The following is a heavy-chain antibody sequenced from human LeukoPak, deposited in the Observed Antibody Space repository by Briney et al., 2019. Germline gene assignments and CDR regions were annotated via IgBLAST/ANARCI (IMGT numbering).Heavy chain of an antibody. J-gene: IGHJ3*02. D-gene: IGHD3-22*01. Sequence: PGGSLRLSCAASGFTFSSYAMHWVRQAPGKGLEWVAVISYDGSNKYYADSVKGRFTIPRDNAKNSLYLQMNSLRAEDTAVYYCARDGPHDSGAFDIWGEGTRVAVSS. V-gene: IGHV3-30*04. CDR1: GFTFSSYA. CDR3: ARDGPHDSGAFDI. CDR2: ISYDGSNK.